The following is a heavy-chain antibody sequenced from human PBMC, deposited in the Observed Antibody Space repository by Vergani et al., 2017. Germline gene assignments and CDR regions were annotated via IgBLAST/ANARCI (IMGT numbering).Heavy chain of an antibody. CDR3: AREGRGIVIVFDI. Sequence: QLQLQESGPGLVKPSQTLSLTCTVSGCSIRSGDYYWSWIRQPPGKGLEWIGYIYYSGSTYYNPSLKSRVTISVDTSKNQFSLKLSSVTAADTAVYYCAREGRGIVIVFDIWGQGTMVTVSS. CDR1: GCSIRSGDYY. V-gene: IGHV4-30-4*01. J-gene: IGHJ3*02. D-gene: IGHD2/OR15-2a*01. CDR2: IYYSGST.